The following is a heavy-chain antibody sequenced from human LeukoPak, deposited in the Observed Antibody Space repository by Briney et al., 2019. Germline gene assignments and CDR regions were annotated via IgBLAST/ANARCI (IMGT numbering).Heavy chain of an antibody. V-gene: IGHV1-69*05. J-gene: IGHJ4*02. CDR2: IIPIFGTA. Sequence: SVKVSCKASGGTFSSYAISWVRQAPGQGLERMGGIIPIFGTANYAQMFQGRVTITTDESTSTAYMELSSLRSEDTAMYYCARFCSSTSCYKGESSDYWGQGTLVTVSS. CDR1: GGTFSSYA. D-gene: IGHD2-2*02. CDR3: ARFCSSTSCYKGESSDY.